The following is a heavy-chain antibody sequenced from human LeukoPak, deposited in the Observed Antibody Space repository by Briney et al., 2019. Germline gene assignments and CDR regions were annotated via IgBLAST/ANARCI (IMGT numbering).Heavy chain of an antibody. CDR3: AREDCSGGSCLYDY. CDR1: GGTFSSYA. D-gene: IGHD2-15*01. V-gene: IGHV1-69*13. CDR2: IIPIFGTA. J-gene: IGHJ4*02. Sequence: SVKVSCKASGGTFSSYAISWVRQAPGQGLEWMGGIIPIFGTANYAQKFQGRVTITADESTSTAYMELSSLRSEDTAVYYCAREDCSGGSCLYDYWGQGTLVTVSS.